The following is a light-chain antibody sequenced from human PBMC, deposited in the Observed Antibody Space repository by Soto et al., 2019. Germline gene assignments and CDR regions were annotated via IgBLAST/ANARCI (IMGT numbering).Light chain of an antibody. J-gene: IGKJ1*01. CDR3: QQRCNRPWT. Sequence: IVLTQSPSTLSLSPLERATLSFMSGQIVSMYLSWYQQKPGQAPRLLMYDSSNMATGIPARFSGSGSGTDITLTIIRLEPEDVSDYYSQQRCNRPWTFGQGTKVDIK. CDR2: DSS. V-gene: IGKV3-11*01. CDR1: QIVSMY.